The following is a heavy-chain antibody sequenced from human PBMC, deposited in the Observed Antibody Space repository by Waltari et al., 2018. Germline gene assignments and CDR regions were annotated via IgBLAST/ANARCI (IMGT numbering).Heavy chain of an antibody. CDR1: GFTFSSYA. J-gene: IGHJ4*02. Sequence: EVQLLESGGGLVQPGGSLRLSCAASGFTFSSYAMGWVRQAPGKGLQWVSVITSGGAIYYAASLKGRFTISKDNSNNTLYLQVNSLRAEDTAVYYCATRLDGRYFDSWGQGTLVTVSS. CDR2: ITSGGAI. CDR3: ATRLDGRYFDS. V-gene: IGHV3-23*01. D-gene: IGHD1-26*01.